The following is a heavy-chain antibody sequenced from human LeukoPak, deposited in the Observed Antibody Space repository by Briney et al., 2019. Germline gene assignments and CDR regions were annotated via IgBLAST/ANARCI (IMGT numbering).Heavy chain of an antibody. CDR1: GFTFSSYW. CDR3: ASNSGYDSFGFDY. CDR2: IKQDGSEK. D-gene: IGHD5-12*01. Sequence: GGSLRLSCAASGFTFSSYWMSWVRQAPGKGLEWVANIKQDGSEKYYVDSVKGRFTISRDNAKNSLYLQMNSLRAEDTAVYYCASNSGYDSFGFDYWGQGTLVTVSS. J-gene: IGHJ4*02. V-gene: IGHV3-7*01.